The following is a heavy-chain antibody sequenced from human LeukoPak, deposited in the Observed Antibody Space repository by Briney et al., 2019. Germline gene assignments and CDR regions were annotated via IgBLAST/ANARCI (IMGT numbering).Heavy chain of an antibody. CDR3: AKDPGYYGDSGGFQH. CDR2: ISYDGSNK. CDR1: GFTFSSYG. V-gene: IGHV3-30*18. J-gene: IGHJ1*01. Sequence: PGGSLRLSCAASGFTFSSYGMHWVRQAPGKGLEWVAVISYDGSNKYYADSVKGRFTISRDNSKNTLYLQMNSLRAEDTAVYYCAKDPGYYGDSGGFQHWGQGTLVTVSS. D-gene: IGHD4-17*01.